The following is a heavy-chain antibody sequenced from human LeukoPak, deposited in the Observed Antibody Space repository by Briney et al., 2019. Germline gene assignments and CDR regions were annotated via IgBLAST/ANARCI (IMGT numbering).Heavy chain of an antibody. Sequence: GGSLRLSCAASGFTFSSYSMNWVRQAPGKGLEWVSSISSSSSYIYHADSVKGRFTISRDNAKNSLYLQMNSLRAEDTAVYYCARELYYDILTGYFPYGMDVWGQGTTVTVSS. V-gene: IGHV3-21*01. CDR2: ISSSSSYI. CDR1: GFTFSSYS. J-gene: IGHJ6*02. CDR3: ARELYYDILTGYFPYGMDV. D-gene: IGHD3-9*01.